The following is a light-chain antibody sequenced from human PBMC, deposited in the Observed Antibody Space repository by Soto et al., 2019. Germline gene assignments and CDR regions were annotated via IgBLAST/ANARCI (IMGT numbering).Light chain of an antibody. CDR2: RAS. CDR1: QGVNSN. J-gene: IGKJ3*01. V-gene: IGKV3-15*01. Sequence: EIVMTQSPATLSVSPGERATLSCRASQGVNSNLAWYQQKPGQSPRLLIYRASTRATGIPARFSGSGSGTEFTLTITRLEPEDFAVYYCQQYGSSLFTFGPGTKVDIK. CDR3: QQYGSSLFT.